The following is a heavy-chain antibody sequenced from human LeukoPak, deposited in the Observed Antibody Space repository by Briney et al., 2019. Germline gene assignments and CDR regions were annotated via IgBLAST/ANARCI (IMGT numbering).Heavy chain of an antibody. CDR2: VSSSTSTI. Sequence: GWSLRLSCAATGFTFITYSMSWGRQVPGVGPLGVSSVSSSTSTIYYADSAKGRFTISRDNAKNSLYLQMNSLRDEDTAVYYCARDRLRSSAALNWFDPWGQGTLVTVSS. J-gene: IGHJ5*02. D-gene: IGHD6-13*01. CDR3: ARDRLRSSAALNWFDP. V-gene: IGHV3-48*02. CDR1: GFTFITYS.